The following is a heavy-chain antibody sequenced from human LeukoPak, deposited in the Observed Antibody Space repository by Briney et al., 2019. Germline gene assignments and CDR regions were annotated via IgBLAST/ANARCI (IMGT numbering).Heavy chain of an antibody. Sequence: GGSLRLSCAASGFTFSSYGMHWVRQAPGKGLEWVAVISYDGSNKYYADSVKGRFTISRDNSKNTLYLQMNSLRAEDTAVYYCAKGPRYCSGGSCYSAVGYGMYYFDYWGQGTLVTVSS. V-gene: IGHV3-30*18. D-gene: IGHD2-15*01. CDR1: GFTFSSYG. CDR3: AKGPRYCSGGSCYSAVGYGMYYFDY. CDR2: ISYDGSNK. J-gene: IGHJ4*02.